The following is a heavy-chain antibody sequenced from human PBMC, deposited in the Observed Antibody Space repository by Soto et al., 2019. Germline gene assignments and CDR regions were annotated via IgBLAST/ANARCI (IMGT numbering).Heavy chain of an antibody. V-gene: IGHV4-59*12. CDR2: IYHSGST. CDR3: ASAERSVAGPYYFDY. D-gene: IGHD6-19*01. CDR1: GDSICRLS. Sequence: SETLSLTRPVAGDSICRLSPNHLRQPPGKGLEWIGYIYHSGSTNYNPSLKSRVTISVDTSKNQFSLKLSSVTAADTAVYYCASAERSVAGPYYFDYWAQGTLVTVSS. J-gene: IGHJ4*02.